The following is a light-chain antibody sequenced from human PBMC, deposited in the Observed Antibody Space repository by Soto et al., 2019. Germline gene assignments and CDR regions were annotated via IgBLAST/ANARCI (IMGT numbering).Light chain of an antibody. CDR2: EVS. Sequence: QSALTQPPSASGSPGQSVTISCTGNSNDVGHSSFISWYQQHPGKGPKLIIYEVSKRPSGVPDRFSGSNSGNTASLSVSGLQDEDEADYFCNALAVTGKHVFGTGTKITV. CDR3: NALAVTGKHV. J-gene: IGLJ1*01. V-gene: IGLV2-8*01. CDR1: SNDVGHSSF.